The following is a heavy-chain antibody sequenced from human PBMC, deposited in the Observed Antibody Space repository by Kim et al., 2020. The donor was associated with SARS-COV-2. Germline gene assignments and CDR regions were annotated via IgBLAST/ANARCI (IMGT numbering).Heavy chain of an antibody. CDR1: GFNFDDHA. CDR3: AKEAVRYFDL. J-gene: IGHJ2*01. V-gene: IGHV3-9*01. Sequence: GGSLRLSCVVSGFNFDDHAMHWVRQVPGKGLEWVSGITWNSVTTDYADSVRGRFTISRDNAKNSLYLQMNSLQPEDTALYYCAKEAVRYFDLWGRGTLVAVSS. CDR2: ITWNSVTT.